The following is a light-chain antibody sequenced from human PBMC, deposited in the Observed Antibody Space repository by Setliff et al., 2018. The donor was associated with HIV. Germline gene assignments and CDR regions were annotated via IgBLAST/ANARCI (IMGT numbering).Light chain of an antibody. CDR1: SSDIGAYNY. V-gene: IGLV2-11*01. CDR3: CSYAGSYTYV. J-gene: IGLJ1*01. CDR2: DVT. Sequence: QSALTQPRSVSGSPRQSVTISCTGTSSDIGAYNYVSWYQQHPGIAPKLIIYDVTKWPSGVPDRFSGSKSGNTASLTISGLQAEDEADYYCCSYAGSYTYVFGTGTKSPS.